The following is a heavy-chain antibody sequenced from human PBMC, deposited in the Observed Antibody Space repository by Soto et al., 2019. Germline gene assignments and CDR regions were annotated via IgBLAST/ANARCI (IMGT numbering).Heavy chain of an antibody. CDR2: ISDTGGDS. D-gene: IGHD1-1*01. J-gene: IGHJ4*02. V-gene: IGHV3-23*01. CDR3: VRDLYRSATMPCLDH. CDR1: GFTFINYA. Sequence: GGSLRLSCEASGFTFINYAMSWVRQSPGKGLEWVSSISDTGGDSYYADSMDGRFTVSRDNSKNTLYLQINSLRAEDTALYYCVRDLYRSATMPCLDHWGQGALVTVSS.